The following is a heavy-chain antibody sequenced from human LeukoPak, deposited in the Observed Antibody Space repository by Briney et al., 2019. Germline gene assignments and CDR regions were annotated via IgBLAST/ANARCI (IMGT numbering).Heavy chain of an antibody. Sequence: SETLSLTCTVSGGSISSYYSSWIRQPAGEGLEWIGRIYTIVSTNYNPSLKSRVTMSVDTSKNQFSLKLSSVPAANTAVYYCARDYYYDSSGYYYYYYYMDVWGKGTTVTVSS. D-gene: IGHD3-22*01. CDR2: IYTIVST. J-gene: IGHJ6*03. V-gene: IGHV4-4*07. CDR1: GGSISSYY. CDR3: ARDYYYDSSGYYYYYYYMDV.